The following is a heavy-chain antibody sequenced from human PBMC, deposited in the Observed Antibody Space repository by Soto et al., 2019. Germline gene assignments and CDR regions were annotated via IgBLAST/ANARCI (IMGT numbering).Heavy chain of an antibody. CDR1: GFTFSSCG. D-gene: IGHD5-18*01. CDR3: AKPLGLLRRAMAQGSDY. J-gene: IGHJ4*02. CDR2: IWYDGSNK. V-gene: IGHV3-33*06. Sequence: PGGSLRLSCAASGFTFSSCGMHWVRQAPGKGLEWVAVIWYDGSNKYYADSVKGRFTISRDNSKNTLYLQMNSLRAEDTAVYYCAKPLGLLRRAMAQGSDYWGQGTLVTAPQ.